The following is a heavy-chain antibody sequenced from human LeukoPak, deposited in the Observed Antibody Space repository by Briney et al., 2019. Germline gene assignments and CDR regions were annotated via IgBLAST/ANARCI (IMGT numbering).Heavy chain of an antibody. V-gene: IGHV3-23*01. CDR2: ISGSGGST. Sequence: GGSLRPSCAASGFTFSSYAMSWARQAPGKGLEWVSAISGSGGSTYYADSVKGRFTTSRDNSKNTLYLQMNSLRAEDTAVYYCAKIAAAGTVGSGVDYWGQGTLVTVSS. J-gene: IGHJ4*02. CDR3: AKIAAAGTVGSGVDY. CDR1: GFTFSSYA. D-gene: IGHD6-13*01.